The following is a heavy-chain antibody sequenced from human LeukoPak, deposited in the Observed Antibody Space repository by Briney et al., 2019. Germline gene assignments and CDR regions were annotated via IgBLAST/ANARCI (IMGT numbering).Heavy chain of an antibody. CDR1: GYTFTSYD. J-gene: IGHJ4*02. CDR3: ARSKRAASKWERVLLWSGDLDY. V-gene: IGHV1-8*01. CDR2: MNPNSGNT. D-gene: IGHD3-10*01. Sequence: GASVKVSCKASGYTFTSYDINWVRQATGQGLEWMGWMNPNSGNTGYAQKFQGRVTMTRNTSISTAYMELSSLRSEDTAVYYCARSKRAASKWERVLLWSGDLDYWGQGTLVTVSS.